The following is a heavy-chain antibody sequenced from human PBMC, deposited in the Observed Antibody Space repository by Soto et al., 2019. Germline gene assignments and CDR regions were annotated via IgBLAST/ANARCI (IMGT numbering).Heavy chain of an antibody. V-gene: IGHV1-69*01. CDR1: GGTFSSYA. Sequence: QEQLVQSGAEVKKPGSSVKVSCKASGGTFSSYAISWVRQAPGQGLEWMGGIIPIFGTANYAQKFQGRVTITADESTSTAYMELSSLRSEDTAVYYCARVSGGSYSLYYYYGMDVWGQGTTVTVSS. CDR3: ARVSGGSYSLYYYYGMDV. J-gene: IGHJ6*02. CDR2: IIPIFGTA. D-gene: IGHD1-26*01.